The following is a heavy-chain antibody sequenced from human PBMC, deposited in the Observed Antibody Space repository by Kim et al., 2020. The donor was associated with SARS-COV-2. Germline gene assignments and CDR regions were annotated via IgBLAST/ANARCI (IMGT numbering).Heavy chain of an antibody. Sequence: GGSLRLSCAASGFTFSSYGMHWVRQAPGKGLEWVAVIWYDGSNKYYADSVKGRFTISRDNSKNTLYLQMNSLRAEDTAVYYCARAGAYSYGYDYWGQGTLVTVSS. CDR2: IWYDGSNK. CDR1: GFTFSSYG. D-gene: IGHD5-18*01. CDR3: ARAGAYSYGYDY. V-gene: IGHV3-33*08. J-gene: IGHJ4*02.